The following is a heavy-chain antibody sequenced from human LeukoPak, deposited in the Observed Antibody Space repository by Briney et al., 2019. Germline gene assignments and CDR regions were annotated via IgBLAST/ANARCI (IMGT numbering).Heavy chain of an antibody. CDR1: GGSFSGYY. D-gene: IGHD6-6*01. CDR3: ARGGSSSSGPLNWFDP. CDR2: INHSGST. J-gene: IGHJ5*02. Sequence: PSETLSLTCAVYGGSFSGYYWSWIRQPPGKGLEWIGEINHSGSTNYNPSLKSRVTISVDTSKNQFSLKLSSVTVADTAVYYCARGGSSSSGPLNWFDPWGQGTLVTVSS. V-gene: IGHV4-34*01.